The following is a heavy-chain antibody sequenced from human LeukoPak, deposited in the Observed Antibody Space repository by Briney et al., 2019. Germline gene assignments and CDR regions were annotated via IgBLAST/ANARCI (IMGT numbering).Heavy chain of an antibody. CDR2: IYHSGST. CDR3: AREGWPGSYNLPAPFDY. V-gene: IGHV4-38-2*02. J-gene: IGHJ4*02. Sequence: SETLSLTCTVSGYSISSGYYWGWIRQPPGKGLEWIGSIYHSGSTNYNPSLKSRVTMSVDTSKNQFSLKLSSVTAADTAVYYCAREGWPGSYNLPAPFDYWGQGTLVTVSS. D-gene: IGHD3-10*01. CDR1: GYSISSGYY.